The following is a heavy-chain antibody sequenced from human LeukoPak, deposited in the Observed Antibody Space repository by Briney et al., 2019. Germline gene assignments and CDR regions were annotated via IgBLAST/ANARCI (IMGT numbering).Heavy chain of an antibody. J-gene: IGHJ4*02. D-gene: IGHD5-18*01. CDR3: ARANVDTAMVIDY. CDR1: GGSISSSSYY. Sequence: SETLSLTCTVSGGSISSSSYYWGWIRQPPGKGLEWIGYIYYSGSTNYNPSLKSRVTISVDTSKNQFSLKLSSVTAADTAVYYCARANVDTAMVIDYWGQGTLVTVSS. V-gene: IGHV4-61*05. CDR2: IYYSGST.